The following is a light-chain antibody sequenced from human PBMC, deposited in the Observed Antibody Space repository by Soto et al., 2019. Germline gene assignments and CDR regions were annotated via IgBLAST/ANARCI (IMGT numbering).Light chain of an antibody. V-gene: IGKV3-20*01. Sequence: PGARATLSCRASQSVSSSYLAWYQQKPGQAPRLLIYGASSRATGIPDRFSGSGSGTDFTLTISRLEPEDFAVYYCQQYGSTPLTFGGGTKVEIK. J-gene: IGKJ4*01. CDR2: GAS. CDR1: QSVSSSY. CDR3: QQYGSTPLT.